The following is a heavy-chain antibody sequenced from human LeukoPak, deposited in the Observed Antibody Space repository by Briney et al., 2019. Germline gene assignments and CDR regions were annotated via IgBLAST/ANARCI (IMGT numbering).Heavy chain of an antibody. CDR3: TTDVTNFDY. Sequence: GGSLRLSCAASGFTFDDYGMSWVRQAPGKGLEWVSGINWNGGSTGYADSVKGRFTISRDNAKNSLYLQMNSLKTEDTAVYYCTTDVTNFDYWGQGTLVTVSS. V-gene: IGHV3-20*04. CDR2: INWNGGST. CDR1: GFTFDDYG. J-gene: IGHJ4*02. D-gene: IGHD1-1*01.